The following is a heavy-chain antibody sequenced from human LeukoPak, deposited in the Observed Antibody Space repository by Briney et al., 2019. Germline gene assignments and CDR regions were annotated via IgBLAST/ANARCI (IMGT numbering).Heavy chain of an antibody. Sequence: GGSLRLSCAASGFTFSSYAMHWVRQAPGKGLEWVAVISYDGSNKYYADSVKGRFTISRDNSKNTLYLQMNSLRAEDTAVYYCAKDWDNSQDAFDIWGQGTMVTVSS. CDR2: ISYDGSNK. CDR1: GFTFSSYA. D-gene: IGHD1-20*01. CDR3: AKDWDNSQDAFDI. V-gene: IGHV3-30-3*01. J-gene: IGHJ3*02.